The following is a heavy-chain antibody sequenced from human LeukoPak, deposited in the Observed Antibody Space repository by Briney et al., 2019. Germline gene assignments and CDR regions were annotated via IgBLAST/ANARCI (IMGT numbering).Heavy chain of an antibody. V-gene: IGHV3-23*01. CDR1: GFTFNDYH. CDR2: ISKSGGDT. D-gene: IGHD2-2*01. J-gene: IGHJ5*02. Sequence: GGSLRLSCAASGFTFNDYHMGWVRQAPGKGLEWVSGISKSGGDTYYGGSVKGRFTISRDNFKNTVYLQMNSLRAEDTAVYYCAGYCRSTSCRWFDPWGQGTLVTVSS. CDR3: AGYCRSTSCRWFDP.